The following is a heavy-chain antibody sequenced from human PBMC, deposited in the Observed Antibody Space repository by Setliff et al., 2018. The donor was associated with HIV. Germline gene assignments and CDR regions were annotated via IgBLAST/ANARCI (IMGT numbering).Heavy chain of an antibody. J-gene: IGHJ2*01. V-gene: IGHV3-15*05. D-gene: IGHD3-9*01. CDR2: IKSKSDGGTT. CDR1: GFIFTNAW. CDR3: VGHYYDPLTGYYVWFFDV. Sequence: GESLRLSCETSGFIFTNAWMSWVRQSPRKGLEWLARIKSKSDGGTTSYAAPVKDRFTISRDDSRNTLYLQMNSMKSDDTATYYCVGHYYDPLTGYYVWFFDVWGRGTLVTVSS.